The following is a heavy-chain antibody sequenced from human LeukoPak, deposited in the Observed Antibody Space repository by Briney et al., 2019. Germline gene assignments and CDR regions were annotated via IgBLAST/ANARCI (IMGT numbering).Heavy chain of an antibody. J-gene: IGHJ4*02. CDR1: GFPISTNG. CDR2: IVGGDGGT. CDR3: ATGSGVLPPTTYLVH. Sequence: GGSLRLSCAASGFPISTNGMSWVRQAPGKGLEWVSGIVGGDGGTYYADAMKGRLTISRDNSKNTLYLQMNSLRPEDTAVYYCATGSGVLPPTTYLVHWGQGTLVTVSS. V-gene: IGHV3-23*01. D-gene: IGHD1-14*01.